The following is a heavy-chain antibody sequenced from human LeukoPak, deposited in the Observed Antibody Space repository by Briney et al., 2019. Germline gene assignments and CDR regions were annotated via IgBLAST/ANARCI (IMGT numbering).Heavy chain of an antibody. Sequence: SETLSLTCTVSGGSISSCGYYWSWIRQHPGNGLKWVGYIYYSGSTYYNPSLKSRVTISVDTSKNQFSLKLSSVTAADTAVYYCARGAFYYYGMDVWGKGTTVTVSS. CDR2: IYYSGST. CDR3: ARGAFYYYGMDV. J-gene: IGHJ6*04. CDR1: GGSISSCGYY. V-gene: IGHV4-31*03.